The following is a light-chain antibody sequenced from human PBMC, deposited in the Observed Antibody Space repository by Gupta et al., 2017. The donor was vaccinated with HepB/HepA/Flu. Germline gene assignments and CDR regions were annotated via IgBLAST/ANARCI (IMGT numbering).Light chain of an antibody. CDR3: SSYAGSNNQV. J-gene: IGLJ1*01. CDR2: EVT. CDR1: SSDVGVYNY. Sequence: QSALTQPPSASGSPGQSVTISCTGTSSDVGVYNYVSWYQQHPGKAPKLLIYEVTKRPSGVPDRFSGSKSGNTASLTVSGLQAEDEADYYCSSYAGSNNQVFGTGTKVTVL. V-gene: IGLV2-8*01.